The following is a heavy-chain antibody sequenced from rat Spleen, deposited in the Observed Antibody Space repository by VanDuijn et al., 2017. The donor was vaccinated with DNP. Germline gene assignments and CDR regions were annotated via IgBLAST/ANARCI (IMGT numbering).Heavy chain of an antibody. Sequence: EVQLVESGGGLVQPGRSMKLSCAASGFTFSNYYMAWVRQAPTKGLEWVAYINTGGGNSYYRDSVKGRFTISRYNAKSTLYLQMDSLRSEDTATYYCARNTMGTGTYWYFDFWGPGTMVTVSS. CDR3: ARNTMGTGTYWYFDF. D-gene: IGHD1-7*01. CDR1: GFTFSNYY. CDR2: INTGGGNS. J-gene: IGHJ1*01. V-gene: IGHV5-25*01.